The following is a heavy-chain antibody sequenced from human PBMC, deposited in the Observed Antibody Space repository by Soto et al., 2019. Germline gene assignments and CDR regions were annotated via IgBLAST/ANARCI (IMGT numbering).Heavy chain of an antibody. CDR3: ARLLSLHEYSSSSGDY. CDR1: GGSISSYY. V-gene: IGHV4-59*08. Sequence: SETLSLTCTVSGGSISSYYWSWIRQPPGKGLEWIGYIYYSGSTNYNPSLKSRVTISVDTSKNQFSLKLSSVTAADTAVYYCARLLSLHEYSSSSGDYWGQGTLVTVSS. J-gene: IGHJ4*02. D-gene: IGHD6-6*01. CDR2: IYYSGST.